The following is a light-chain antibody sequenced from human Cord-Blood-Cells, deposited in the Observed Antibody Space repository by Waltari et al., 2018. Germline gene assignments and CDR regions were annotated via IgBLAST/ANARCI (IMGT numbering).Light chain of an antibody. CDR1: QSVLYSSNNKNY. Sequence: DIVMTQSPDSLAVSLGERATINCKSSQSVLYSSNNKNYLAWYQQKPGQPPKLLIYWASTRESGVPDRFCGSGSGTDFTLTINSLQAEDVAVYYCQQYYSTPLTFGGGTKVEIK. J-gene: IGKJ4*01. CDR2: WAS. CDR3: QQYYSTPLT. V-gene: IGKV4-1*01.